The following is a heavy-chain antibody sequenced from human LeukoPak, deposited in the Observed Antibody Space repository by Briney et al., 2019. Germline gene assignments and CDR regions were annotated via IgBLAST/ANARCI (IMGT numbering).Heavy chain of an antibody. CDR3: ARGGDDYGAYVDP. D-gene: IGHD4-17*01. V-gene: IGHV4-30-2*01. Sequence: SETLSLTCAVSGGSISSGGYSWSWIRQPPGKGLEWIGYIYHSGSTYYNPSLKSRVTISVDRSKNQFSLKLSSVTAADTAVYYCARGGDDYGAYVDPWGQGTLVTVSS. CDR1: GGSISSGGYS. CDR2: IYHSGST. J-gene: IGHJ5*02.